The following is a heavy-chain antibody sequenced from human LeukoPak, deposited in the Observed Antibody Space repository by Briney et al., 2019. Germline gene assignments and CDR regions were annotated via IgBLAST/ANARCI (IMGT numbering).Heavy chain of an antibody. CDR3: TRGKGDQGWY. Sequence: GGSLRLSCIVSGFTLSSYEMSWFRQAPGKGLEWVGFIRSKAYDGTTEYAASVKGRFTISRDDSRSIVYLQMNSLKTEDTAVYYCTRGKGDQGWYWGQGTLVTVSS. V-gene: IGHV3-49*03. CDR2: IRSKAYDGTT. CDR1: GFTLSSYE. J-gene: IGHJ4*02. D-gene: IGHD2-15*01.